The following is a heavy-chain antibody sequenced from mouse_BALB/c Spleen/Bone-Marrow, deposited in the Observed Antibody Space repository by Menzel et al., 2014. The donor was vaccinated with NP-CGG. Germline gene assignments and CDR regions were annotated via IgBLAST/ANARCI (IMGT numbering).Heavy chain of an antibody. CDR1: GFNIKDTY. V-gene: IGHV14-3*02. D-gene: IGHD2-3*01. Sequence: EVQLQQSGAELVKPGASVRLSCTASGFNIKDTYMHWVKQRPDQGLEWIGRTDPANGNAKHDPEFQGKAAITADTSSNTTYLQLSSLTSEDTAVYYCAIYFYFDYWGQGTTLTVSS. CDR3: AIYFYFDY. J-gene: IGHJ2*01. CDR2: TDPANGNA.